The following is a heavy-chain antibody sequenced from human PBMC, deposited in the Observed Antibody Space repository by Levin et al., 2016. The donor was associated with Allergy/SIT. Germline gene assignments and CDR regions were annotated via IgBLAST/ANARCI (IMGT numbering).Heavy chain of an antibody. V-gene: IGHV3-69-1*01. CDR3: ARSLSRGYSYGDAFDI. J-gene: IGHJ3*02. CDR2: ISSSSYI. Sequence: WIRQPPGKGLEWVSSISSSSYIYYADSVKGRFTISRDNAKNSLYLQMNSLRAEDTAVYYCARSLSRGYSYGDAFDIWGQGTMVTVSS. D-gene: IGHD5-18*01.